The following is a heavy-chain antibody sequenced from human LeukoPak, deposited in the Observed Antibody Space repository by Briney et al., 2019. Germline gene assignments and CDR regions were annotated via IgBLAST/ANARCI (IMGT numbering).Heavy chain of an antibody. Sequence: PSETLSLTCAVSGGSISSGGYSWSWIRQPPGKGLEWIGYINHSGSTNYNPSLKSRVTISVDTSKNQFSLKLSSVTAADTAVYYCARGITIFGVVSGFDYWGQGTLVTVSS. CDR1: GGSISSGGYS. D-gene: IGHD3-3*01. CDR2: INHSGST. CDR3: ARGITIFGVVSGFDY. V-gene: IGHV4-30-2*01. J-gene: IGHJ4*02.